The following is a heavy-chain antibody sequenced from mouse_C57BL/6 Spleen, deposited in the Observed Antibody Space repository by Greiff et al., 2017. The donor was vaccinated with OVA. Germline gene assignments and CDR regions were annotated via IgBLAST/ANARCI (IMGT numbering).Heavy chain of an antibody. J-gene: IGHJ4*01. CDR2: INPNNGGT. CDR3: ARIYYYGSRYAMDY. CDR1: GYTFTDYN. V-gene: IGHV1-18*01. Sequence: VQLQQSGPELVKPGASVKIPCKASGYTFTDYNMDWVKQSHGKSLEWIGDINPNNGGTIYNQKFKGKATLTVDKSSSTAYMELRSLTSEDTAVYYCARIYYYGSRYAMDYWGQGTSVTVSS. D-gene: IGHD1-1*01.